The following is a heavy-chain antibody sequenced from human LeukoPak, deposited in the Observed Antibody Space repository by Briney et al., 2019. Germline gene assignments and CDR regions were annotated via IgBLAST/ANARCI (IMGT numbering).Heavy chain of an antibody. Sequence: ASVKVSCKASGYSFTSYAMNWVRQAPGQGLEWMGWINTHTGSPTYAQGFTGRFVFSLDTSVRTAYPQISSLKAEDTAVYYCALELSGYYFAYWGQGTLVTVSS. CDR2: INTHTGSP. V-gene: IGHV7-4-1*02. J-gene: IGHJ4*02. D-gene: IGHD1-7*01. CDR1: GYSFTSYA. CDR3: ALELSGYYFAY.